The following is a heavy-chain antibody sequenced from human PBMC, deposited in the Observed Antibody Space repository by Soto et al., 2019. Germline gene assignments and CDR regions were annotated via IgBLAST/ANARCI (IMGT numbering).Heavy chain of an antibody. V-gene: IGHV3-23*01. J-gene: IGHJ4*02. CDR1: GFTFSNYA. CDR2: ISGSGGSP. CDR3: AKDQPGIAVANPHDY. D-gene: IGHD6-19*01. Sequence: GGSLRLSCAASGFTFSNYAMTWVRQAPGKGLEWVSAISGSGGSPYYADSVKGRFTMSRDNSKNTLYLQMSSLRAEDTAVYYCAKDQPGIAVANPHDYWGQGTLVTVSS.